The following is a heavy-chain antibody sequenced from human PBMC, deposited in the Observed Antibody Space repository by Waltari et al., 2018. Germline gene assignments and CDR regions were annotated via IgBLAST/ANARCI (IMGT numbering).Heavy chain of an antibody. CDR3: ATVRSSVTVYYYYYYMDV. V-gene: IGHV1-24*01. J-gene: IGHJ6*03. CDR1: GYTLTELS. CDR2: FDPEDGET. D-gene: IGHD4-4*01. Sequence: QVQLVQSGAEVKKPGASVKVSCKVSGYTLTELSLHWVRPAPGKGLEWMGGFDPEDGETIYAQKFQGRVTMTEDTSTDTAYMELSSLRSEDTAVYYCATVRSSVTVYYYYYYMDVWGKGTTVTVSS.